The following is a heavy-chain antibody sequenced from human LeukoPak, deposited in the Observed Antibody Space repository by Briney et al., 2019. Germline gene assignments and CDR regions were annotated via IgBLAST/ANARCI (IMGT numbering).Heavy chain of an antibody. CDR1: GYTFTGYY. D-gene: IGHD3-10*01. CDR3: ARDGTKLAWFGELRITRYCYYYMDV. CDR2: INPNSGGT. V-gene: IGHV1-2*02. Sequence: ASVKVSCKASGYTFTGYYMHWVRQAPGQGLEWMGWINPNSGGTNYAQKFQGRVTMTRDTSISTAYMELSRLRSDDTAVYYCARDGTKLAWFGELRITRYCYYYMDVWGKGTTVTISS. J-gene: IGHJ6*03.